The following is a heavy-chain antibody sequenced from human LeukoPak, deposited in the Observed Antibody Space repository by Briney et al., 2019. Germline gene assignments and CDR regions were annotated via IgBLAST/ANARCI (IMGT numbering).Heavy chain of an antibody. J-gene: IGHJ4*02. CDR3: ASEGGDTAIDY. D-gene: IGHD5-18*01. Sequence: GRSLRLSCAASGFTFSSYAMHWVRQAPGKGLEWVAVISYDGSNKYYADSVKGRFTISRDNSKNTLYLQMSSLRAEDTAVYYCASEGGDTAIDYWGQGTLVTVSS. CDR2: ISYDGSNK. CDR1: GFTFSSYA. V-gene: IGHV3-30*04.